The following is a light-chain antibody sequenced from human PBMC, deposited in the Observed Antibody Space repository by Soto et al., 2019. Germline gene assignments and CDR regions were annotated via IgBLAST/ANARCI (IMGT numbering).Light chain of an antibody. Sequence: AIRMTQSPSSLSASTGDRVTITCRASQGISSYLAWYQQKPGKAPKHLIYAASTLQSGVPSRFSGSGSGTDFTLTISCLQSEDFATYYCQQYYSYPAFGPGTKVDI. CDR2: AAS. CDR3: QQYYSYPA. J-gene: IGKJ3*01. CDR1: QGISSY. V-gene: IGKV1-8*01.